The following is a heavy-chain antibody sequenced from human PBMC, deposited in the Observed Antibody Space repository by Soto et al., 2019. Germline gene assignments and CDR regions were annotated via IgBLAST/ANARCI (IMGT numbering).Heavy chain of an antibody. CDR1: GFSLSNNG. J-gene: IGHJ6*02. CDR2: ISYDGNNK. Sequence: QVQLVESGGGMVQPGRSLRLSCAASGFSLSNNGMHWVRQAPGKGLEWVAVISYDGNNKYYADSVKGRFTISRDNSKNTVYLEMNNLRAEDTAMYYCAKGGSGNYLTYYYYYGMDVWGQGTTVTVSS. CDR3: AKGGSGNYLTYYYYYGMDV. D-gene: IGHD3-22*01. V-gene: IGHV3-30*18.